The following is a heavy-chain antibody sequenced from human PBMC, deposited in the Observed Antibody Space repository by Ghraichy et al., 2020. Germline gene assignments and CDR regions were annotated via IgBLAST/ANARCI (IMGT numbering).Heavy chain of an antibody. CDR2: IKPDGSVK. V-gene: IGHV3-7*03. CDR1: GFTFNTYW. Sequence: GGSLRLSCGATGFTFNTYWMSWLRQAPGKGLEWVANIKPDGSVKNYVDSVKGRFTISRDNGDNSLYLQMNSLRVEDTAVYYCAGSLGYMVRAYWGQGTPVTVSS. D-gene: IGHD3-10*01. J-gene: IGHJ4*02. CDR3: AGSLGYMVRAY.